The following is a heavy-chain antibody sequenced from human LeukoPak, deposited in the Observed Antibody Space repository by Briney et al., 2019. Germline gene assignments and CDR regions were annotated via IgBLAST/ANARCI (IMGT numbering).Heavy chain of an antibody. V-gene: IGHV3-74*01. CDR3: ARGNAHAFDI. D-gene: IGHD1-1*01. Sequence: GGSLRLSCAASGFTFSNYWMHWVRQAPGMGLVWVSRIHSDGSSTTSADSVKGRFTISRDNAENTLYLQMNSLRAEDTAVYFCARGNAHAFDIWGQGTMVTVSS. CDR2: IHSDGSST. CDR1: GFTFSNYW. J-gene: IGHJ3*02.